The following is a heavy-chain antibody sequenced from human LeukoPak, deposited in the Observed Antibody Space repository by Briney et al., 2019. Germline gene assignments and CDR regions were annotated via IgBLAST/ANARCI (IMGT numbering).Heavy chain of an antibody. Sequence: GSLRLSCAASGFTFSDYYMSWIRQAPGKGLEWVSGINWNGGSTAYADSVKGRFTISRDNAKNSLYLQMNSLRAEETALYHCARDRAAYYGSGSYPHPPDYWGQGTLVTVSS. CDR1: GFTFSDYY. D-gene: IGHD3-10*01. V-gene: IGHV3-20*01. CDR2: INWNGGST. J-gene: IGHJ4*02. CDR3: ARDRAAYYGSGSYPHPPDY.